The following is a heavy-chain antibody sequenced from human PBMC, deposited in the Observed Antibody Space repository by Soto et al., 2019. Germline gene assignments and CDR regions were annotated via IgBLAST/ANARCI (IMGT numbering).Heavy chain of an antibody. Sequence: QVQLVQSGPELEKPGASVKLSCKASGLTFTDYGISWVRQAPGQGLEWMGWISAYNGKTNYVEKFXXRXTXXTDTSTTTAYMDLTRLRSDDTAMYYCATDRSSSHYWGQGTPVTVSS. V-gene: IGHV1-18*01. D-gene: IGHD6-13*01. CDR2: ISAYNGKT. J-gene: IGHJ4*02. CDR1: GLTFTDYG. CDR3: ATDRSSSHY.